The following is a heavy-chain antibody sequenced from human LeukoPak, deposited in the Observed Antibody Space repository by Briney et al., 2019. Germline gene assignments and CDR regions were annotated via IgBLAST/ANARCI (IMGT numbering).Heavy chain of an antibody. D-gene: IGHD5-24*01. Sequence: GGSLRLSCAASGFTFSSYGMHWVRQAPGKGLEWVAVIWYDGSNKYYADSVKGRFTISRDNSKNTLYLQMNSLRAEDTAVYYCARDPDVEMATGGGFDIWGQGTMVTVSS. CDR1: GFTFSSYG. CDR2: IWYDGSNK. CDR3: ARDPDVEMATGGGFDI. V-gene: IGHV3-33*01. J-gene: IGHJ3*02.